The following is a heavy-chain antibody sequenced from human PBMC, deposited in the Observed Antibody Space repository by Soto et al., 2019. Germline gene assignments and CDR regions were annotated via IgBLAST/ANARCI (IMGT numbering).Heavy chain of an antibody. V-gene: IGHV1-69*06. CDR2: IIPIFGTA. D-gene: IGHD3-22*01. CDR1: GDTFSSYA. Sequence: SVKVSCKASGDTFSSYAISWVRQAPGQGLEWMGGIIPIFGTANYAQKFKGGVTITADKSTSTAYMELISLRSEDTAMYYCARGWYYYDSSGYAFDYWGQGTQVTVSS. CDR3: ARGWYYYDSSGYAFDY. J-gene: IGHJ4*02.